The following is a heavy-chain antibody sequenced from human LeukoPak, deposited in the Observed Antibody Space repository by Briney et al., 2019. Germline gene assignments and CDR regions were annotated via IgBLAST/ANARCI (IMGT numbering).Heavy chain of an antibody. J-gene: IGHJ4*02. V-gene: IGHV3-74*01. CDR2: IKSDGSTT. CDR1: GFTFSSYW. Sequence: EAGGSLRLSCAASGFTFSSYWMHWVRQAPGKGLVWVSRIKSDGSTTTYADSVKGRFTISRDNAKNTLYLQMNSLRAEDTAVYYCARVVDTHFDYWGQGTPVTVSS. CDR3: ARVVDTHFDY. D-gene: IGHD5-18*01.